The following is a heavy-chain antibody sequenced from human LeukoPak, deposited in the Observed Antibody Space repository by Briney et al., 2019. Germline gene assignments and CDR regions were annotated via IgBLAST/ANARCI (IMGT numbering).Heavy chain of an antibody. CDR1: GFTFSSYA. J-gene: IGHJ4*02. CDR2: ISGSGGST. V-gene: IGHV3-23*01. D-gene: IGHD5-18*01. Sequence: GGSLRLSCAASGFTFSSYAMSWVRQAPGKGLEWVSAISGSGGSTYHADSAKGRFTISRDNSKNTLNLQMNSLRAEDTAVYYCAKGPDTAMDPAYFDYWGQGTLVTVSS. CDR3: AKGPDTAMDPAYFDY.